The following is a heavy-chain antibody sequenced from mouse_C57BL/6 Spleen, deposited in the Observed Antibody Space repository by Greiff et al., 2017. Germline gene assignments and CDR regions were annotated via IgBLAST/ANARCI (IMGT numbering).Heavy chain of an antibody. J-gene: IGHJ2*01. D-gene: IGHD2-5*01. CDR3: ARYSNYFDY. Sequence: VQLQQPGAELVMPGASVKLSCKASGYTFTSYWMHWVKQRPGQGLEWIGEIDPSDSYTNYYQKFKGKSTLTVDKSSSKAYMQLSSLTSEDSAVYYCARYSNYFDYWGQGTTLTVSS. CDR2: IDPSDSYT. CDR1: GYTFTSYW. V-gene: IGHV1-69*01.